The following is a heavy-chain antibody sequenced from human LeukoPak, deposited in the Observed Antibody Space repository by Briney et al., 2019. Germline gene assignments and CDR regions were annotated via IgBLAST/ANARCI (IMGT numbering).Heavy chain of an antibody. Sequence: GGSLRLSCAASGFAVSINYMNWIRQSPEKGLEWVSIIHNDGSTYYADSVKSRFTVSRDNSKNTVSLQMDSLRVDDTGIYYCARGFLPLPPYYFAYWGQGALVTASS. D-gene: IGHD1-14*01. CDR1: GFAVSINY. CDR3: ARGFLPLPPYYFAY. J-gene: IGHJ4*02. CDR2: IHNDGST. V-gene: IGHV3-66*01.